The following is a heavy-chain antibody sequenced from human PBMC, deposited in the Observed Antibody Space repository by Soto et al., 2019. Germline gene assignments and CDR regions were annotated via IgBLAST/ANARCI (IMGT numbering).Heavy chain of an antibody. CDR3: AIDLGSSMIID. Sequence: QVQLVQSGTEVKKPGASVKVSCKASGYSFTSYGITWVRQAPGQGLEWMGWINTYNGNTNYAQKLQGRVTLTTDTSTSTAYMELRSLRSDDTAVDYCAIDLGSSMIIDWGQGTLVTVSS. CDR2: INTYNGNT. D-gene: IGHD3-22*01. CDR1: GYSFTSYG. V-gene: IGHV1-18*01. J-gene: IGHJ4*02.